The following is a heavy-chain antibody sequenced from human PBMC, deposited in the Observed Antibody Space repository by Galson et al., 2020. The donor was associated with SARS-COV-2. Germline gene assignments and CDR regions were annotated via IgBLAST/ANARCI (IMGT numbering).Heavy chain of an antibody. CDR3: ARGSYYYDSSGYYESLEYYFYGIDV. CDR1: GFTVSSNY. Sequence: METGGSLRLSCAASGFTVSSNYMSWVRQAPGKGLEWVSVIYSGGSTYYADSVKGRFTISRDNSKNTLYLQMNSLRAEDTAVYYCARGSYYYDSSGYYESLEYYFYGIDVWGQGTTVTVSS. D-gene: IGHD3-22*01. CDR2: IYSGGST. J-gene: IGHJ6*02. V-gene: IGHV3-53*01.